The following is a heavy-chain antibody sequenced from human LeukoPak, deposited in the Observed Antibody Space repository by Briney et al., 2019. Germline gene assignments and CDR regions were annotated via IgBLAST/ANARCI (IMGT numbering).Heavy chain of an antibody. J-gene: IGHJ5*02. CDR2: INSDGSST. Sequence: GGSLRLSCAASGFTFSSYWMHWVRHAPGKGLVWVSRINSDGSSTSYADSVRGRFTISRDNAKNTLYLQMNSLRAEDTAVYYCAFSSGPNCFDPWGQGTLVTVSS. CDR3: AFSSGPNCFDP. D-gene: IGHD6-19*01. CDR1: GFTFSSYW. V-gene: IGHV3-74*01.